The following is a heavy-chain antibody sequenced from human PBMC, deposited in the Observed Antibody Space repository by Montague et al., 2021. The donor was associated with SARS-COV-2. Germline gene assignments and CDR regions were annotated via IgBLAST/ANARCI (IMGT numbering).Heavy chain of an antibody. J-gene: IGHJ4*02. Sequence: SLRLSCAASGFTFSAFWMTWVRQAPGKGLEWVANIKQDGSQKYYLESVKGRFTISRDNAQNSLHLQMNSLRLEDTAVYYCATELPGYYDDSGYYSAFVHWGQGTLVSVSS. D-gene: IGHD3-22*01. CDR1: GFTFSAFW. CDR2: IKQDGSQK. CDR3: ATELPGYYDDSGYYSAFVH. V-gene: IGHV3-7*05.